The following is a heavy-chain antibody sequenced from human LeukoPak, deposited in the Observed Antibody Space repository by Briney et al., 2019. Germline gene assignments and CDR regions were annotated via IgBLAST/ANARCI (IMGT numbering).Heavy chain of an antibody. V-gene: IGHV4-34*01. CDR1: RGSLSGYF. CDR2: INHSGST. CDR3: ARGADSNLYYYYGMDV. Sequence: PSETLSLTRAVYRGSLSGYFWSWIRQPPGKGLEGIGEINHSGSTNYKPSLQSRVTISVDTSKNQFSLKLSSLTAADTAVYYWARGADSNLYYYYGMDVWGQGNTVTVSS. J-gene: IGHJ6*02. D-gene: IGHD2-21*01.